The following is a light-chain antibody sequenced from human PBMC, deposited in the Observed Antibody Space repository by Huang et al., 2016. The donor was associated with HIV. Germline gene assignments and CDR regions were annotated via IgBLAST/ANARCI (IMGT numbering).Light chain of an antibody. V-gene: IGKV1-9*01. J-gene: IGKJ4*01. CDR1: QAIGTY. CDR2: SSS. Sequence: IQLTQSPSSLSASVGDRVTITCRANQAIGTYLAWYQQKPGKAPELLLNSSSTLRSGVLSRFSGGGSGTDFTLTITSLQPEDFASYSCQHLYTFGGGTKVEIK. CDR3: QHLYT.